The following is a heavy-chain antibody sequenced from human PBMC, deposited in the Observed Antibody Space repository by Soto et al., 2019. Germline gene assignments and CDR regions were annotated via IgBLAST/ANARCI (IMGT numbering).Heavy chain of an antibody. D-gene: IGHD2-2*01. CDR1: GFTFSSYS. CDR2: ISSSSSYI. J-gene: IGHJ6*02. CDR3: ARATRDYYYYYGMDV. Sequence: GGSLRLSCAASGFTFSSYSMNWVRQAPGKGLEWVSSISSSSSYIYYADSVKGRFTISRDNAKNSLYLQMNSLRAEDTAVYYCARATRDYYYYYGMDVWGQGTTVTVSS. V-gene: IGHV3-21*01.